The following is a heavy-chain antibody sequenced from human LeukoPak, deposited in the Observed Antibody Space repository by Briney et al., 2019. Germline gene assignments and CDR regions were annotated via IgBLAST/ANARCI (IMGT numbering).Heavy chain of an antibody. V-gene: IGHV3-23*01. D-gene: IGHD4-17*01. Sequence: RGSLRLSCAASGFTFSSYAMSWVRQAPGKGLEWVSAINSAGSTYYGDSVRGRFTISRDNSKDVLYLQMNSLRAEDTALYYCAKDQNTVATAPFDYWGQGTLVTVSS. J-gene: IGHJ4*02. CDR3: AKDQNTVATAPFDY. CDR2: INSAGST. CDR1: GFTFSSYA.